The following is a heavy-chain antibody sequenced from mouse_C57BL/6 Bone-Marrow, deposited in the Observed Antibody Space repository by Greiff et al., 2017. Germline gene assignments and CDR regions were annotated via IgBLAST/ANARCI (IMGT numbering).Heavy chain of an antibody. Sequence: EVKVEESGGGLVQPGGSLKLSCAASGFTFSDYYMYWVRQTPEKRLEWVAYISNGGGSTYYPDTVKGRFTISRDNAKNTLYLQMSRLKSEDTAMYYCASPAYYSNYLYAMDYWGQGTSVTVSS. D-gene: IGHD2-5*01. J-gene: IGHJ4*01. CDR2: ISNGGGST. V-gene: IGHV5-12*01. CDR1: GFTFSDYY. CDR3: ASPAYYSNYLYAMDY.